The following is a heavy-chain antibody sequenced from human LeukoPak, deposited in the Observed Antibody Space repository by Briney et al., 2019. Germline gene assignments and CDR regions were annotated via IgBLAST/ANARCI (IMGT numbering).Heavy chain of an antibody. Sequence: PGGSLRVSCAASGFTFSSYWMSWVRQAPGKGLEWVANIKQDGSEKYYVDSVKGRFTISRDNAKNSLYLQMNSLRAEDTAVYYCARGEQWLVLSAFDIWGQGTMVTVSS. CDR2: IKQDGSEK. CDR3: ARGEQWLVLSAFDI. CDR1: GFTFSSYW. J-gene: IGHJ3*02. D-gene: IGHD6-19*01. V-gene: IGHV3-7*01.